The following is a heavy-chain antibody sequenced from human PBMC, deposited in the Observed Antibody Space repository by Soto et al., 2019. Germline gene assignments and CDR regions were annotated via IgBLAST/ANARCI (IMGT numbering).Heavy chain of an antibody. CDR3: AIQSCVTSGCHIGMDV. CDR1: GYSFTSYC. Sequence: GESLKISCMGSGYSFTSYCIAWVRQMPGKGLEWMGIIYPGDSDTRYSPSFQGQVSISADKSTSTAYLQWSSLKASDTAIYYCAIQSCVTSGCHIGMDVWGRRTTVIVSS. J-gene: IGHJ6*02. D-gene: IGHD6-25*01. CDR2: IYPGDSDT. V-gene: IGHV5-51*01.